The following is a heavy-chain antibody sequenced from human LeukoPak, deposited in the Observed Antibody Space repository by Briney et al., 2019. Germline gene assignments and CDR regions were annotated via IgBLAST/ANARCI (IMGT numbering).Heavy chain of an antibody. CDR3: ARDSGGSSGWYYFDY. CDR1: EFTFSNFG. V-gene: IGHV3-48*02. Sequence: PGGSLRLSCAVSEFTFSNFGMNWVRQAPGKGLEWVSYISSSSSSIYNTDSVRGRFTISRDNAKNSLYLQMNSLRDEDTAVYYCARDSGGSSGWYYFDYWGQGTLVTVSS. D-gene: IGHD6-13*01. J-gene: IGHJ4*02. CDR2: ISSSSSSI.